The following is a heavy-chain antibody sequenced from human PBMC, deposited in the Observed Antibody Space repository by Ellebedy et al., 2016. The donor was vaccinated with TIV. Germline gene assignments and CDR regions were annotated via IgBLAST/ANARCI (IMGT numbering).Heavy chain of an antibody. D-gene: IGHD1-26*01. Sequence: DSVKGRSTISRDNADNSLYLQMNSLRAEASAAYYCARDLGELLPALNFDYWGQGSLVTVSS. V-gene: IGHV3-48*01. CDR3: ARDLGELLPALNFDY. J-gene: IGHJ4*02.